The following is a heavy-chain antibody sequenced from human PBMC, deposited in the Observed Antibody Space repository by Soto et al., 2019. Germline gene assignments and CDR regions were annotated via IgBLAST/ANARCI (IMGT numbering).Heavy chain of an antibody. J-gene: IGHJ4*02. CDR1: GGSFNRHT. V-gene: IGHV1-69*01. D-gene: IGHD3-22*01. CDR2: IIPIFGTA. CDR3: ARGWGYDSTDYYYAY. Sequence: QVQLVQSGDEVRKPGSSVRVSCKASGGSFNRHTISWVRQAPGQGLEWMGGIIPIFGTANHAQKFQGRVTIIADESTSTVYMELSSLRSDDTAIYSCARGWGYDSTDYYYAYWGQGTLVIVSS.